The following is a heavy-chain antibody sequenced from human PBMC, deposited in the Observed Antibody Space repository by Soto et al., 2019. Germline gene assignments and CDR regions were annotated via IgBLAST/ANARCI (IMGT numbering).Heavy chain of an antibody. J-gene: IGHJ6*03. D-gene: IGHD5-18*01. Sequence: SETLSFTCTVSGGSISSYYWSWIRQPPGKGLEWIGYIYYSGSTNYNPSLKSRVTISVDTSKNQFSLKLSSVTAADTAVYYCARENGYSYGSYYYYYYMDVWGKGTTVTVSS. CDR3: ARENGYSYGSYYYYYYMDV. V-gene: IGHV4-59*01. CDR1: GGSISSYY. CDR2: IYYSGST.